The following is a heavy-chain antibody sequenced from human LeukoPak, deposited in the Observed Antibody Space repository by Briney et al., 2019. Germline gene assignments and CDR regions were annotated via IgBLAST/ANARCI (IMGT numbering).Heavy chain of an antibody. Sequence: PGGSLRLSCAASGFTFSSYSMNWVRQAPGKGLEWVSYISSSSSTIYYADSVKGRFTISRDNAKNSLYLQMNSPRDEDTAVYYCAGYGDQGIDYWGQGTLVTVSS. CDR2: ISSSSSTI. CDR1: GFTFSSYS. D-gene: IGHD2-21*02. J-gene: IGHJ4*02. CDR3: AGYGDQGIDY. V-gene: IGHV3-48*02.